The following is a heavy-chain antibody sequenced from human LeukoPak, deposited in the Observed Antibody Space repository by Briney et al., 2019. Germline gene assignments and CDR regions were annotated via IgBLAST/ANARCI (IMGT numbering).Heavy chain of an antibody. CDR3: ATPGYDTLTGYLEPYFDY. Sequence: GASVKVSCKASGGTFSSYAISWVRQAPGQGLEWMGRIIPILGIANYAQKFQGRVTITADKSTSTAYMELSSLRSEDTAVYYCATPGYDTLTGYLEPYFDYWGQGTLVTVSS. CDR2: IIPILGIA. D-gene: IGHD3-9*01. V-gene: IGHV1-69*04. J-gene: IGHJ4*02. CDR1: GGTFSSYA.